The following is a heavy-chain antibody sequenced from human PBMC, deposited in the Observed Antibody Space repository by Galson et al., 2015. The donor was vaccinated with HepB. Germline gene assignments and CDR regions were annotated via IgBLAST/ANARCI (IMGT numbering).Heavy chain of an antibody. CDR3: ARDRVPAAISRMAAFDI. D-gene: IGHD2-2*01. V-gene: IGHV3-30-3*01. Sequence: SLRLSCAASGFTFSSYAMHWVRQAPGKGLEWVAVISYDGSNKYYADSVKGRFTISRDNSKNTLYLQMNSLRAEDTAVYYCARDRVPAAISRMAAFDIWGQGTMVTVSS. J-gene: IGHJ3*02. CDR2: ISYDGSNK. CDR1: GFTFSSYA.